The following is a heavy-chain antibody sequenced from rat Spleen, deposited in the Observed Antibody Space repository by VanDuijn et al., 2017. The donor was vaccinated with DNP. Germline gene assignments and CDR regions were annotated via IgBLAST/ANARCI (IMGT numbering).Heavy chain of an antibody. Sequence: EVYLVESGGGLVQPGRSLKLSCAASGFTFRDYNMAWVRQAPKKGLEWVTTILYDGSNTYYRDSVKGRFIISRDNARGTLYLQMDSLRSEDTATYYCTRQSARYGLWGYFDYWGQGVMVTVSS. J-gene: IGHJ2*01. D-gene: IGHD1-6*01. CDR1: GFTFRDYN. CDR3: TRQSARYGLWGYFDY. CDR2: ILYDGSNT. V-gene: IGHV5-7*01.